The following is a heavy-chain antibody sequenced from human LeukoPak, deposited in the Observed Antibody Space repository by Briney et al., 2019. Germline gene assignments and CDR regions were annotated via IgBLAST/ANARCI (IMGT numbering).Heavy chain of an antibody. CDR2: ISGSGGST. J-gene: IGHJ4*02. Sequence: GGSLRLSCAASGFTFSSYAMSWVRQAPGKGLEWVSAISGSGGSTYYADSVKGRFTISRDSSKNTLYLQMNSLRAEDTAVYYCAKVMDGGDRKYYFDCWGQGTLVTVSS. V-gene: IGHV3-23*01. CDR3: AKVMDGGDRKYYFDC. CDR1: GFTFSSYA. D-gene: IGHD2-21*02.